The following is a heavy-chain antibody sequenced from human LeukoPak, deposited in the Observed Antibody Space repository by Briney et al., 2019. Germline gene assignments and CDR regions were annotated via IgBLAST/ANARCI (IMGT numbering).Heavy chain of an antibody. CDR1: GGSISSSNW. D-gene: IGHD3-16*01. Sequence: SETLSLTCAVSGGSISSSNWWSWVRQPPGKGLEWIGEIYHSGSTYYDPSLKSRVTISVDRSKNQFSLKLSSVTAADTAVYYCAREALGVEYYFDYWGQGTLVTVSS. CDR3: AREALGVEYYFDY. CDR2: IYHSGST. V-gene: IGHV4-4*02. J-gene: IGHJ4*02.